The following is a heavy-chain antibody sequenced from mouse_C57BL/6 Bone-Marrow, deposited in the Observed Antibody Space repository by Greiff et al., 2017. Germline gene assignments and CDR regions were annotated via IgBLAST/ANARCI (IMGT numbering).Heavy chain of an antibody. J-gene: IGHJ3*01. V-gene: IGHV1-50*01. D-gene: IGHD1-1*01. CDR2: IDPSDSYT. Sequence: QVQLQQPGAELVKPGASVKLSCKASGYTFTSYWMQWVKQRPGQGLAWIGEIDPSDSYTNYNQKFKGKATLTVDTSSSTAYMQISSLTSEDSAVYYCAREGITTVVATPPWFAYWGQGTLVTVSA. CDR3: AREGITTVVATPPWFAY. CDR1: GYTFTSYW.